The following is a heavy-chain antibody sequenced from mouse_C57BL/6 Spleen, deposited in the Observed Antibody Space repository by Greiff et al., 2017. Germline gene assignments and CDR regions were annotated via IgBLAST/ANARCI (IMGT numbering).Heavy chain of an antibody. CDR2: IRLKSDNYAT. D-gene: IGHD1-1*02. Sequence: EVKLVESGRGLVQPGGSMKLSCVASGFTFSNYWMNWVRQSPEKGLEWVAQIRLKSDNYATHYAESVKGRFTISRDDSKSSVYLHMNNLRAEDNGIYYCTGSNRLCDYGCWGKCTTLTVAT. CDR3: TGSNRLCDYGC. V-gene: IGHV6-3*01. J-gene: IGHJ2*01. CDR1: GFTFSNYW.